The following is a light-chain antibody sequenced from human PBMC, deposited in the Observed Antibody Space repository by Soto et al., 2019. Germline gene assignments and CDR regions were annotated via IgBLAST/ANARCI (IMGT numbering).Light chain of an antibody. J-gene: IGLJ1*01. Sequence: SVLTQPASVSGSPGQSITISCTGTSRDVGGYNYVSWYQQHPGKAPKLMIYEVSNRPSGVSNRFSGSKSGNTASLTISGLQAEDEADYYCSSYTSSSTLPYVFXTGTKRTVL. CDR1: SRDVGGYNY. CDR2: EVS. V-gene: IGLV2-14*01. CDR3: SSYTSSSTLPYV.